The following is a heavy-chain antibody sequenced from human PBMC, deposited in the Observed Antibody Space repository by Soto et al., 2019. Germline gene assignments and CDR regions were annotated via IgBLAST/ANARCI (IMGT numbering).Heavy chain of an antibody. D-gene: IGHD1-1*01. CDR1: GFTFSSYA. Sequence: PGGSLRLSCAASGFTFSSYAMSWVRQAPGKGLEWVSAISGSGGSTYYADSVKGRFTISRDNSKNTLYLQMNSLRAEDTAVYYCAKRFSPVEANFYFDYWGQGPLVTGSS. J-gene: IGHJ4*02. CDR3: AKRFSPVEANFYFDY. V-gene: IGHV3-23*01. CDR2: ISGSGGST.